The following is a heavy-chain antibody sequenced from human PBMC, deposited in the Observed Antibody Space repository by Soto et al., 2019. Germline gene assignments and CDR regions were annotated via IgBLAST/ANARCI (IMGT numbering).Heavy chain of an antibody. J-gene: IGHJ6*02. CDR3: ASSYCSGGSCYSPFGYYGMDV. CDR1: GFTFSSYA. Sequence: QVQLVESGGGVVQPGRSLRLSCAASGFTFSSYAMHWVRQAPGKGLEWVAVISYDGSNKYYADSVKGRFTISRDNSKNTLYLQMNSLRAEDTAVYYCASSYCSGGSCYSPFGYYGMDVWGQGTTVTVSS. D-gene: IGHD2-15*01. V-gene: IGHV3-30-3*01. CDR2: ISYDGSNK.